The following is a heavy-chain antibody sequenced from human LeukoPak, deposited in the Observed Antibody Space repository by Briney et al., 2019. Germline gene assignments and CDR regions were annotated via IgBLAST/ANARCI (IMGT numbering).Heavy chain of an antibody. D-gene: IGHD6-19*01. CDR1: GYTFTSYG. CDR2: ISAYNGNT. J-gene: IGHJ4*02. V-gene: IGHV1-18*01. CDR3: ARDLAMWQWLVFGY. Sequence: GASVKVSCKASGYTFTSYGISWVRQAPGQGLEWMGWISAYNGNTNYAQKLQGRVTMTTDTSTSTAYMELRSLRSDDTAVYYCARDLAMWQWLVFGYWGQGTLVTVSS.